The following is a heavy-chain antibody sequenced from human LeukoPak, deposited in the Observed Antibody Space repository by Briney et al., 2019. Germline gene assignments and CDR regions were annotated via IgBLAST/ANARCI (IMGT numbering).Heavy chain of an antibody. CDR3: ARVLTTVTTHFDY. D-gene: IGHD4-17*01. CDR2: INHSGST. V-gene: IGHV4-30-2*01. Sequence: PSQTLSLTCTVSGGSISSGGYYWSWIRQPPGKGLEWIGEINHSGSTNYNPSLKSRVTISVDTSKNQFSLKLSSVTAADTAVYYCARVLTTVTTHFDYWGQGTLVTVSS. CDR1: GGSISSGGYY. J-gene: IGHJ4*02.